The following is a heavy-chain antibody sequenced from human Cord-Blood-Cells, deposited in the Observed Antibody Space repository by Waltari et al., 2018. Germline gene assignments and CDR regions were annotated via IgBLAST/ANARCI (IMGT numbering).Heavy chain of an antibody. CDR3: ARPYSSSWYYFDY. Sequence: QLQLQESGPGLVKPSETLSLPCTVSGGSISSSSYYWGWIRQPPGKGLEWIGSIYYSGSTYYNPSIKGGVTISVDTSKTQFSLKLSCVTAADTAVYYCARPYSSSWYYFDYWGQGTLVTVSS. V-gene: IGHV4-39*01. D-gene: IGHD6-13*01. J-gene: IGHJ4*02. CDR1: GGSISSSSYY. CDR2: IYYSGST.